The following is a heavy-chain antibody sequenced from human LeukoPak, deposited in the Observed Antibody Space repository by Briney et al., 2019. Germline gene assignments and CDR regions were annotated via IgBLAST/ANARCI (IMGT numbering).Heavy chain of an antibody. CDR1: GFTFSSYA. V-gene: IGHV3-30-3*01. CDR2: ISYDGSNK. D-gene: IGHD2-8*01. CDR3: ARDRRPLMHGVCYSY. Sequence: PGGSLRLSCAASGFTFSSYAMNWVRQAPGKGLEWVAVISYDGSNKYYADSVKGRFTISRDNSKNTLYLQMNSLRAEDTAVYYCARDRRPLMHGVCYSYWGQGTLVTVSS. J-gene: IGHJ4*02.